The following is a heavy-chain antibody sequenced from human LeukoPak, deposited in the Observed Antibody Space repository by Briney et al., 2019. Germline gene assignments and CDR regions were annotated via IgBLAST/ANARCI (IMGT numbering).Heavy chain of an antibody. D-gene: IGHD2-2*01. CDR1: GYTFTSYY. CDR2: INPNSGGT. CDR3: ARVAPRYCSSTSCLDY. V-gene: IGHV1-2*02. J-gene: IGHJ4*02. Sequence: ASVKVSCKASGYTFTSYYMHWVRQAPGQGLEWMGWINPNSGGTNYAQKFQGRVTMTRDTSISTAYMELSRLRSDDTAVYYCARVAPRYCSSTSCLDYWGQGTLVAVSS.